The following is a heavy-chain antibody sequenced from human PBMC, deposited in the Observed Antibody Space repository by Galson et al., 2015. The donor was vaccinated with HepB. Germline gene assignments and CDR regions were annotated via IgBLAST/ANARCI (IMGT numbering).Heavy chain of an antibody. CDR3: ARLGRVDYGDYYLDY. J-gene: IGHJ4*02. D-gene: IGHD4-17*01. V-gene: IGHV3-48*02. Sequence: SLRLACAAYGFTFSTYIMNWVRQAPGTGLEWVSYITGSSNTIFYADSVKGRFTISRDNAKNSLYLQMNSLRDEDTAVYYCARLGRVDYGDYYLDYWGQGTLVSVSS. CDR1: GFTFSTYI. CDR2: ITGSSNTI.